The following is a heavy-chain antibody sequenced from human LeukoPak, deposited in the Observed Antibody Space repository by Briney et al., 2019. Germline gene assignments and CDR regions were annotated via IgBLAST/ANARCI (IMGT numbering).Heavy chain of an antibody. D-gene: IGHD6-6*01. J-gene: IGHJ4*02. CDR3: ARVAYIDSSSFDY. V-gene: IGHV4-30-2*01. CDR1: GGSISSGSYS. Sequence: PSETLSLTCAVSGGSISSGSYSWSWIRQPPGKGLEWIGYFYHSGSTYYNPSLKSRVTISVDRSKNQFSLKLSSVTAADTAVYYCARVAYIDSSSFDYWGQGTLVTVSS. CDR2: FYHSGST.